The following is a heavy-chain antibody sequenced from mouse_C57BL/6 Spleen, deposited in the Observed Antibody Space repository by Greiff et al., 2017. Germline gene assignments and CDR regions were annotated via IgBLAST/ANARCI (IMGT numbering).Heavy chain of an antibody. Sequence: EVKLVESGGGLVQPGGSMTLSCVASGFTFSNYWLNWVRQSPEKGLEWVAQIRLKSANYAPPYAESVKGRFTISRDDAKSSVYLQKNNLRAEDTGIYYCTGNYYVDYWGQGTTLTVSS. J-gene: IGHJ2*01. CDR3: TGNYYVDY. CDR1: GFTFSNYW. V-gene: IGHV6-3*01. CDR2: IRLKSANYAP.